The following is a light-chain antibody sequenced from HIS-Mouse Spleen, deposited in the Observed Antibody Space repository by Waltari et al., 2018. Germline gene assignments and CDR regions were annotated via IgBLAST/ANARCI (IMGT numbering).Light chain of an antibody. Sequence: DIQMTQSPSSLSASAGDRVTITCRASQSISSYLNWYQQKPGKAPKLLIYAASSLQSGVPSRFSGSGSGTDFTITISSLQPEDFATYYCQQSYSTPRTFGQGTKVEIK. CDR3: QQSYSTPRT. CDR2: AAS. V-gene: IGKV1-39*01. CDR1: QSISSY. J-gene: IGKJ1*01.